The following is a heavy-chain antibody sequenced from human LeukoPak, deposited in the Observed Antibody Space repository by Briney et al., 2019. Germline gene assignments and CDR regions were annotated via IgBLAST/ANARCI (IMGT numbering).Heavy chain of an antibody. CDR1: GFTFSSYA. V-gene: IGHV3-23*01. CDR2: ISGSGGST. D-gene: IGHD3-10*01. CDR3: AKLLWFGAPLDP. Sequence: SGGSLRLSCADSGFTFSSYAMSWVRQAPGKGLQWVSAISGSGGSTYYADSVKGRFTTSRDNSKNTLYLQMNSLRAEDTAIYYCAKLLWFGAPLDPWGQGTLVTVSS. J-gene: IGHJ5*02.